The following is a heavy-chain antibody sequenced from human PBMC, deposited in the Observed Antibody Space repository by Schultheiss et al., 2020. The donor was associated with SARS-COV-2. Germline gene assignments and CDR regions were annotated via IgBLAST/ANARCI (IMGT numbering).Heavy chain of an antibody. J-gene: IGHJ5*02. CDR3: ARDLGCSGGSCYHNWFDP. CDR1: GFTFSSYD. Sequence: GGSLRLSCAASGFTFSSYDMHWVRQATGKGLEWVSAIGTAGDTYYPGSVKGRFTISRDNSKNTLYLQMNSLRAEDTAVYYCARDLGCSGGSCYHNWFDPWGQGTLVTVSS. V-gene: IGHV3-13*01. D-gene: IGHD2-15*01. CDR2: IGTAGDT.